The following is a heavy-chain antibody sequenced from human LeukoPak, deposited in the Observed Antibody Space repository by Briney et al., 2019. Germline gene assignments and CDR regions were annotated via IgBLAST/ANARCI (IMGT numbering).Heavy chain of an antibody. Sequence: PGGSLRLSCAASGFTFSSYAMSWVRQAPGKGLEWVSGISGSGGSTHYADSVKGRFTISRDNSKNTLYLQMNSLRAEDTAVYYCPKDSVFAFRTVTTGIDYWGQGTLVTVSS. D-gene: IGHD4-17*01. CDR3: PKDSVFAFRTVTTGIDY. CDR1: GFTFSSYA. V-gene: IGHV3-23*01. CDR2: ISGSGGST. J-gene: IGHJ4*02.